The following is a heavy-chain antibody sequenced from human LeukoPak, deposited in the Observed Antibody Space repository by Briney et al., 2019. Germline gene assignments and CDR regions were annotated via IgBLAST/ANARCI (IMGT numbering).Heavy chain of an antibody. V-gene: IGHV4-38-2*02. J-gene: IGHJ6*03. Sequence: SETLSLTCTVSGYSISSGYYWGWIRQPPGKGLEWIGSIYHSGSTYYNPSLKSRVTISVDTSKNQFSLKLSSVTAADTAVYYCARARYGSGSSVYYYYYYMDVWGKGTTVTVSS. CDR1: GYSISSGYY. CDR2: IYHSGST. D-gene: IGHD3-10*01. CDR3: ARARYGSGSSVYYYYYYMDV.